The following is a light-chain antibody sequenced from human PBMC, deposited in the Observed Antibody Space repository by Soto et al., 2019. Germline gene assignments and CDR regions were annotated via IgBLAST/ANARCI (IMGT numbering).Light chain of an antibody. J-gene: IGLJ1*01. Sequence: QSALTQPASVSGSPGQSITISCTGTSSDVGGYNYVSWYQQHPGKAPKLMIYEVSNRPSGVSNRFSGSKSGNTASLTISGLQAEDEADYYCSSYASSYTPYVFGTGTTLTVL. CDR3: SSYASSYTPYV. V-gene: IGLV2-14*01. CDR1: SSDVGGYNY. CDR2: EVS.